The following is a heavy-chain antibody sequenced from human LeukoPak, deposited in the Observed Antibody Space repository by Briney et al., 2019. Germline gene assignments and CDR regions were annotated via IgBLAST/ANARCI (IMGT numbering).Heavy chain of an antibody. Sequence: SETLSLTCTVSGGSISSGGYYWSWIRQHPGKGLEWIGYIYYSGSTYYNPSLKSRVTISVDTSKNQFSLKLSSVTAADTAVYYCARDFNSGSYYYGMDVWGQGTTVTVSS. V-gene: IGHV4-31*03. CDR1: GGSISSGGYY. D-gene: IGHD1-26*01. J-gene: IGHJ6*02. CDR3: ARDFNSGSYYYGMDV. CDR2: IYYSGST.